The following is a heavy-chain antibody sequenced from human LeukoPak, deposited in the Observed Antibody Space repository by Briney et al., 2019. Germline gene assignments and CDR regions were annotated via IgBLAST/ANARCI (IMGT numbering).Heavy chain of an antibody. Sequence: PGGSLRLSCTASGFTFSSYAMSWVRQAPGKGLEWVSGIGGSGDTTYYADSVKGRFTISRDNSKDTLYLQMNSLRADDTAIYYCANGGVVRGVSDFWGQGTLVTVPS. D-gene: IGHD3-10*01. CDR2: IGGSGDTT. J-gene: IGHJ4*02. CDR3: ANGGVVRGVSDF. CDR1: GFTFSSYA. V-gene: IGHV3-23*01.